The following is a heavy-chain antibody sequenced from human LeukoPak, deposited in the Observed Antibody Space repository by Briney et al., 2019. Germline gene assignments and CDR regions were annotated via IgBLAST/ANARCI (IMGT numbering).Heavy chain of an antibody. CDR1: GGSVSIGNYY. Sequence: SETLSLTCTVSGGSVSIGNYYWSWIRQPPGKGLEWIGYIYDSGSTNYNPSLKSRVSISVDTSKNQFSLKLSSVTAADTAVYYCARDSRGPFDYWGQGTLVTVSS. CDR3: ARDSRGPFDY. J-gene: IGHJ4*02. D-gene: IGHD6-13*01. CDR2: IYDSGST. V-gene: IGHV4-61*01.